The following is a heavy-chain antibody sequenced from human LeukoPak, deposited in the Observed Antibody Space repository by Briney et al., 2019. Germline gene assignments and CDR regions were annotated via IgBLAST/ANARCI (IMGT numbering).Heavy chain of an antibody. CDR2: INPNSGGT. CDR1: GYTFTGYY. Sequence: ASVKVSCKASGYTFTGYYMHWVRQAPGQGLEWMGWINPNSGGTNYAQKFQGRVTMTEDTSTDTAYMELSSLRSEDTAVYYCAVGMDVWGQGTTVTVSS. V-gene: IGHV1-2*02. CDR3: AVGMDV. J-gene: IGHJ6*02.